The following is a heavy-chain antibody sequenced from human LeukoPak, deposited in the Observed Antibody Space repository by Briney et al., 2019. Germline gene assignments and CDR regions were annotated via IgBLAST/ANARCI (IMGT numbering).Heavy chain of an antibody. CDR2: IHASGPT. CDR3: ARHDAGIAARPFDN. V-gene: IGHV4-4*09. J-gene: IGHJ4*02. D-gene: IGHD6-6*01. CDR1: GGSISTYY. Sequence: SETLSLACTVSGGSISTYYWSWIRRPPGKGLEWIAYIHASGPTNYNPSLKSRITISVDTSKNQFFLKLSSVTAADTAVYYCARHDAGIAARPFDNWGQGTLVTVCS.